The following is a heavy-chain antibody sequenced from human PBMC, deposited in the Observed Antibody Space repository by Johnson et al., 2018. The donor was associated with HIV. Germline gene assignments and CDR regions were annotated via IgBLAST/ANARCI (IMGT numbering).Heavy chain of an antibody. J-gene: IGHJ3*02. CDR2: IYSGGHT. D-gene: IGHD3-16*01. CDR3: AREATYYDYVWGSYAFDI. Sequence: VQLVESGGGLVQPGGSLRLSCAASGFTVSSNYMSWVRQAPGKGLEWVSVIYSGGHTYYADSVKGRFTISRNNSKNTLYLQMNSLRAEDTAVYYCAREATYYDYVWGSYAFDIWGQGTMVTVSS. V-gene: IGHV3-66*01. CDR1: GFTVSSNY.